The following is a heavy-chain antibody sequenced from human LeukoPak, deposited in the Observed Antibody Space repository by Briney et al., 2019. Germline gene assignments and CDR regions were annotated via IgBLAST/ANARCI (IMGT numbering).Heavy chain of an antibody. CDR1: GFTFSSYG. V-gene: IGHV3-33*06. Sequence: GGSLRLSCAASGFTFSSYGMHGVRQAPGKGLEWVAVIWYDGSNKYYADSVKGRFTISRDNSKNTLYLQMNSLRAEDTAVYYCAKSGNSAWFYFDYWGQGILVTVSS. CDR2: IWYDGSNK. D-gene: IGHD6-19*01. J-gene: IGHJ4*02. CDR3: AKSGNSAWFYFDY.